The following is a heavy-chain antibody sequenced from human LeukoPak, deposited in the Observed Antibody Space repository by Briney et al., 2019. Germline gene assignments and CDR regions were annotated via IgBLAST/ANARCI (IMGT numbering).Heavy chain of an antibody. D-gene: IGHD2-15*01. CDR3: AKDFQSDCSGGSCYSYYYYYMDV. V-gene: IGHV3-30*02. CDR2: IRYDGSNK. J-gene: IGHJ6*03. CDR1: GFTVSSNY. Sequence: GGSLRLSCAASGFTVSSNYMSWVRQAPGKGLEWVAFIRYDGSNKYYADSVKGRFTISRDNSKNTLYLQMNSLRAEDTAVYYCAKDFQSDCSGGSCYSYYYYYMDVWGKGTTVTISS.